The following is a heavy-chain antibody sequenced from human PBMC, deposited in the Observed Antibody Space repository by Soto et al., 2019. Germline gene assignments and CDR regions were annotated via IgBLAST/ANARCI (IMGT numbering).Heavy chain of an antibody. CDR2: MNPNSGNT. J-gene: IGHJ4*02. Sequence: ASVKVSCKASGYTFTSYDINWVRQATGQGLEWMGWMNPNSGNTGYAQKFQGRVTMTRNTSISTAYMELSSLRSEDTAVYYCASVCPECSGDAVAGTRDYWGQGTLVTVSS. V-gene: IGHV1-8*01. CDR3: ASVCPECSGDAVAGTRDY. CDR1: GYTFTSYD. D-gene: IGHD6-19*01.